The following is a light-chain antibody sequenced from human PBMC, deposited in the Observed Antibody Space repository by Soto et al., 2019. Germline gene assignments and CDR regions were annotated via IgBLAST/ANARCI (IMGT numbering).Light chain of an antibody. CDR2: GAS. Sequence: EIGMTQSPAALSVSPGVRATLSCRASQSVSSNLAWYQQKPGQAPRLLIYGASTRATGIPARFSGSGSGTEFTLTISSLQSEDFAVYYCQQYNNWPPWTFGQGTKVEIK. CDR3: QQYNNWPPWT. J-gene: IGKJ1*01. CDR1: QSVSSN. V-gene: IGKV3-15*01.